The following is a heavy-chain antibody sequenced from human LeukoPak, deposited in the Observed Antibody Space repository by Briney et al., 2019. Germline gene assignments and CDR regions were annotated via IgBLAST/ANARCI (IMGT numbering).Heavy chain of an antibody. CDR2: ILAGGTNT. J-gene: IGHJ4*02. V-gene: IGHV3-23*01. CDR1: GFTFSNYA. CDR3: ATHQATGAHSKFDY. D-gene: IGHD7-27*01. Sequence: GGSLRLSCAASGFTFSNYAMTWVRQAPGKGLEGVSRILAGGTNTQYADSVRGRFTISRDNSKNTLYLQMNSLRAEDTALYHCATHQATGAHSKFDYWGQGTLVTVSS.